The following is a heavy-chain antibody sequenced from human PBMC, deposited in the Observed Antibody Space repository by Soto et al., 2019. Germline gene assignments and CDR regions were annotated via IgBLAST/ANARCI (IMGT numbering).Heavy chain of an antibody. CDR3: AKARLWGGDGYNSYYYNAMDV. CDR2: ISWNSGRI. J-gene: IGHJ6*02. CDR1: GFTFSSYS. D-gene: IGHD3-16*01. V-gene: IGHV3-9*01. Sequence: GGSLRLSCASSGFTFSSYSMNLVRQAPGKGLEWVSGISWNSGRIGYADSVKGRFTISRDNAKNSLYLQMNSLRPEDTALYYCAKARLWGGDGYNSYYYNAMDVWGQGTTVTVSS.